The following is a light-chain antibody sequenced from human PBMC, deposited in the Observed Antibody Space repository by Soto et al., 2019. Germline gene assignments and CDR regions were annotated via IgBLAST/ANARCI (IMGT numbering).Light chain of an antibody. CDR3: QQYNNWPLT. Sequence: EIVMTQSPATLSVSPGERATLSCRASQSVSSNLDWYQQKPGQAPRLLIYGASPRATGIPGRFSGSGSGTEFTLTISSLKSEDIGVYYCQQYNNWPLTFGGGTKVEIK. CDR2: GAS. CDR1: QSVSSN. V-gene: IGKV3-15*01. J-gene: IGKJ4*01.